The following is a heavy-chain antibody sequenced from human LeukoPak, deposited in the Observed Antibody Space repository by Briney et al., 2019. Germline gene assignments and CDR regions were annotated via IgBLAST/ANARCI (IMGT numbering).Heavy chain of an antibody. D-gene: IGHD3-16*01. CDR3: AREEEYYDYVDY. Sequence: PGGSLRLSCAASGFTFSSYAMHWVRQAPGKGLEWVAVISYDGSNKYYADSVKGRFTISRDNSKNTLYLQMNSLRAEDTAVYYCAREEEYYDYVDYWGQGTLVTVSS. V-gene: IGHV3-30-3*01. J-gene: IGHJ4*02. CDR2: ISYDGSNK. CDR1: GFTFSSYA.